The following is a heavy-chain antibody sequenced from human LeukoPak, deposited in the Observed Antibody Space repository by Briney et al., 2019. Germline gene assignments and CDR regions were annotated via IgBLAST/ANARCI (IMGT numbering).Heavy chain of an antibody. V-gene: IGHV4-4*07. CDR1: GGSITTYS. Sequence: ETLSLTCTVFGGSITTYSWSWIRQPAGRGLEWIGRFYSSGSTDYHPSLKSRVTMSVDTSKNQVSLKLSSVTAADTAIYYCARDFSSKNWFDTWGQGTLVTVSS. J-gene: IGHJ5*02. CDR2: FYSSGST. CDR3: ARDFSSKNWFDT. D-gene: IGHD2/OR15-2a*01.